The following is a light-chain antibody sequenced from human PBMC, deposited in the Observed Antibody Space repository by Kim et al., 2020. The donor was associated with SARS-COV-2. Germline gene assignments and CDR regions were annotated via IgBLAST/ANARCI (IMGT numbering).Light chain of an antibody. J-gene: IGKJ2*01. CDR3: QQYGSSLYT. V-gene: IGKV3-20*01. CDR1: QCVSSSY. CDR2: GAS. Sequence: LSPGESATLSCRASQCVSSSYLAWSQQKPGQAPSLLIYGASSRATGIPDRFSGSGSGTDFTLTISRLEPEDFAVYYCQQYGSSLYTFGQGTKLEI.